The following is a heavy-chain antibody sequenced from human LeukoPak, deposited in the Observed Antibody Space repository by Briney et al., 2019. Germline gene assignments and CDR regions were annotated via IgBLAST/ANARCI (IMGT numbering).Heavy chain of an antibody. CDR2: INYSGST. D-gene: IGHD5-24*01. CDR1: VGSFSGYY. Sequence: KASETLSLTCAVYVGSFSGYYWSWIRQPTGKGVEWIGEINYSGSTNYNPSLKSRVTISVDASKNQSALKLSSVTAADTAVYYCARVEVATIKIAGYYYYMDVWGKGTTVTVSS. CDR3: ARVEVATIKIAGYYYYMDV. J-gene: IGHJ6*03. V-gene: IGHV4-34*01.